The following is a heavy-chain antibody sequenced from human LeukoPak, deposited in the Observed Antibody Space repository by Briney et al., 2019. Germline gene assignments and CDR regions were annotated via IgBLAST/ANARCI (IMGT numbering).Heavy chain of an antibody. CDR1: GFTVSSNY. J-gene: IGHJ6*02. CDR3: AGRDKGYYYGMDV. D-gene: IGHD5-24*01. V-gene: IGHV3-66*01. Sequence: GGSLRLSCAASGFTVSSNYMSWVRQAPGKGLEWGLERVSLLYGSGSTYYTDSVKGRFTISRDSSKNTLYLQMNSLRAEDTAVYYCAGRDKGYYYGMDVWGQGTTVTVSS. CDR2: LYGSGST.